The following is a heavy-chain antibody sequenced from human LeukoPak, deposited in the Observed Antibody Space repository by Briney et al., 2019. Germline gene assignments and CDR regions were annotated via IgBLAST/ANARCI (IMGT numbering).Heavy chain of an antibody. Sequence: VASVKVSCKASGYSFTGNGISWVRQAPGQGLEWMGWISGYRGDTNYAQKFQGRVTMTRNTSISTAYMELSSLRSEDTAVYYCARNGDYRYWGQGTLVTVSS. D-gene: IGHD4-17*01. J-gene: IGHJ4*02. CDR2: ISGYRGDT. CDR1: GYSFTGNG. CDR3: ARNGDYRY. V-gene: IGHV1-18*01.